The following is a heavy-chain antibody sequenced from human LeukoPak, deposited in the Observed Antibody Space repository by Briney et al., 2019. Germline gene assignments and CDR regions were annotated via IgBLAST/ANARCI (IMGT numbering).Heavy chain of an antibody. CDR1: GFTFSNSA. Sequence: GGSLRLSCAASGFTFSNSAMNWVRQAPGKGLEWVANIRQDGSEKNYVDSVKGRFTISRDNAKNSLFLQMDSLRAEDTAVYYCAGGAGWLIDYWGQGTLVTVSS. CDR3: AGGAGWLIDY. D-gene: IGHD3-16*01. CDR2: IRQDGSEK. V-gene: IGHV3-7*03. J-gene: IGHJ4*02.